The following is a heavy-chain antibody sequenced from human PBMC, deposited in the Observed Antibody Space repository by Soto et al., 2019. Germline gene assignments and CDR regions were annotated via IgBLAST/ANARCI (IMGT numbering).Heavy chain of an antibody. D-gene: IGHD3-10*01. V-gene: IGHV3-23*01. CDR3: ARAYGPFT. CDR2: ISAGGVST. CDR1: GFTFGFNA. Sequence: GGSLRLSCAATGFTFGFNALSWVRQAPGKGMEWVSSISAGGVSTNYADSVRGRFTISRDTAKSSLYLQMNSLRAEDTAVYYCARAYGPFTWGQGTLVTVSS. J-gene: IGHJ5*02.